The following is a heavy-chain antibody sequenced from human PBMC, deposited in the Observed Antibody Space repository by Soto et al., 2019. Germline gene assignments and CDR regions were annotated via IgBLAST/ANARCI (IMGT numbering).Heavy chain of an antibody. J-gene: IGHJ5*02. Sequence: QMELLQSGPEVTKPGASVKVSCKASGYTFTRHGINWVRQAPGQGLEWMGWINGYNAKTRNAEKFQGRISMTLYTSTTTAYLGLRTLTSDDTYVYSCAGGGTSRRNWFDHWGQGTLVTVSS. CDR3: AGGGTSRRNWFDH. CDR1: GYTFTRHG. CDR2: INGYNAKT. V-gene: IGHV1-18*04. D-gene: IGHD2-2*01.